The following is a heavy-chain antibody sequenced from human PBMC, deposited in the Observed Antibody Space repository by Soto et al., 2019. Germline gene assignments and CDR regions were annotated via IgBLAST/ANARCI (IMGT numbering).Heavy chain of an antibody. CDR2: INHSGST. CDR1: SGYTGGYY. J-gene: IGHJ6*02. Sequence: SVTLSLNCAVYSGYTGGYYWSWICQRPGKGLEWIGEINHSGSTNYNPSLKSRVTISVDTSKNQFSLKLSSVTAADTAVYYCARSGNSPYCYYCYVMDVWGRGTTVT. D-gene: IGHD1-7*01. V-gene: IGHV4-34*01. CDR3: ARSGNSPYCYYCYVMDV.